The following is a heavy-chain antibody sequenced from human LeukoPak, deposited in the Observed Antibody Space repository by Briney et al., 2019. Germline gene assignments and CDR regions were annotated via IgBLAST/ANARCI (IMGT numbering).Heavy chain of an antibody. CDR3: ARGGTVYYGSGNWFDP. CDR2: IYYSGST. V-gene: IGHV4-59*12. J-gene: IGHJ5*02. D-gene: IGHD3-10*01. Sequence: SETLSLTCTVSGGSISSYYWSWIRQPPGKGPEWIGYIYYSGSTNYNPSLKSRVTISVDTSKNQFSLKLSSVTAADTAVYYCARGGTVYYGSGNWFDPWGQGTLVTVSS. CDR1: GGSISSYY.